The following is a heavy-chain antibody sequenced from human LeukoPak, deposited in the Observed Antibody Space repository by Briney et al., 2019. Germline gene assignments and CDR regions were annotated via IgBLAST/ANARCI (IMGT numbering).Heavy chain of an antibody. J-gene: IGHJ4*02. CDR2: ISGTSSTI. Sequence: GGSLRLSCAASGFTFSSYWMHWVRQAPGKGLEWVSYISGTSSTIYYADSVKGRFTVSRDNAKTSVFLQMNSLRAEDTAVYYCARFYDFWSGYYVDYWGQGTLVTVSS. V-gene: IGHV3-48*04. CDR1: GFTFSSYW. D-gene: IGHD3-3*01. CDR3: ARFYDFWSGYYVDY.